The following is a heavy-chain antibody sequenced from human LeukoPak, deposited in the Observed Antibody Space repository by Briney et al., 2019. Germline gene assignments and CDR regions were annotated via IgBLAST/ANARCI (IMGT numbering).Heavy chain of an antibody. CDR2: IRGGGDLT. J-gene: IGHJ6*02. CDR3: AKWGYYYDVILTDGMDV. D-gene: IGHD3-22*01. Sequence: GGSLGPSCEASGFTFGSHPLSWFGKAQGKGLEWSSPIRGGGDLTYYADSLKGRFTSSRDNSKNTLYLQMNSLSAEDTAVYYCAKWGYYYDVILTDGMDVWGQGTTVTVSS. CDR1: GFTFGSHP. V-gene: IGHV3-23*01.